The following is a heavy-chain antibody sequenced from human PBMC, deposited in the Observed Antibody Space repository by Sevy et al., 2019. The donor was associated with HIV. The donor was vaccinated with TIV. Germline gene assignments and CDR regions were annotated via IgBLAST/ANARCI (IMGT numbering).Heavy chain of an antibody. D-gene: IGHD3-22*01. V-gene: IGHV3-23*01. CDR3: ARKYDSSGYFDY. J-gene: IGHJ4*02. CDR2: ISGSGGSGDKT. Sequence: GGSLRLSCAASGFTFSNYAMNWVRQAPGKGLEWVSGISGSGGSGDKTNYADNVKGRCTISRDDCKNWLYLQLNSLRAEDTAIYYCARKYDSSGYFDYWGQGTLVTVSS. CDR1: GFTFSNYA.